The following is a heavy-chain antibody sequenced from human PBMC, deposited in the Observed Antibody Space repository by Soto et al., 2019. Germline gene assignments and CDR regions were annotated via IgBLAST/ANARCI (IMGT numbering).Heavy chain of an antibody. V-gene: IGHV3-53*01. Sequence: HPGGSLRLSCTASGIPVSRSYLSWVRQAPGKGLEWVSVIFSGGNIYYADSVTGRFTISRDNSKNTVYLQMNSLRAEDTAVYHCARVLLSDYGDSGFSSTDAFDIWGRGTMVTVSS. J-gene: IGHJ3*02. D-gene: IGHD4-17*01. CDR3: ARVLLSDYGDSGFSSTDAFDI. CDR1: GIPVSRSY. CDR2: IFSGGNI.